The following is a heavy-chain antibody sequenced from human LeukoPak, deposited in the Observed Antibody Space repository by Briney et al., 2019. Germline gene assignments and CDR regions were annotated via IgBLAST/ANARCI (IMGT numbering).Heavy chain of an antibody. V-gene: IGHV1-3*01. D-gene: IGHD3-22*01. CDR3: ARVPFGGYYDSSGYYFGYYFDY. Sequence: GASVNISCKASGYTFSHYAMHWVRQAPGQRLEWMGWINAGNGNTKYSQKFQGRVTITRDTSASTAYMELSSLRSEDTAVYYCARVPFGGYYDSSGYYFGYYFDYWGQGTLVTVSS. CDR2: INAGNGNT. J-gene: IGHJ4*02. CDR1: GYTFSHYA.